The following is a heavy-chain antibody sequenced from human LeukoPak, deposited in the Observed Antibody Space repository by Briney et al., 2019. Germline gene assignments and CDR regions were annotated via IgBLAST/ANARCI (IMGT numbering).Heavy chain of an antibody. Sequence: GGFLRLSCAASGFTIINYAMSWVRQAPGKGLEWVSTISGSGGSIYYADSVKGRFTISRDNSKNTLYLQMNSLRADDTAVYYCAKSAKLMVVVPDYWGQGTLVTVSS. D-gene: IGHD3-22*01. CDR2: ISGSGGSI. CDR1: GFTIINYA. J-gene: IGHJ4*02. CDR3: AKSAKLMVVVPDY. V-gene: IGHV3-23*01.